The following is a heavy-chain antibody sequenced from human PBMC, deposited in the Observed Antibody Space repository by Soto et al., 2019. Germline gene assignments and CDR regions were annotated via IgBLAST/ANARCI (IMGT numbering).Heavy chain of an antibody. Sequence: QITLNESGPTVVRPTETLTLTCRFSGFSLTTSGVGVGWIRQSPGKAPEWLALIYWDDDKRYSASLKSRLTITKDTSKHQVVLTVSDLDPTDTATYYCAPRVLRTVFGLVTTTAISFDFWGQGTPVAGSS. J-gene: IGHJ4*02. D-gene: IGHD3-3*01. V-gene: IGHV2-5*02. CDR3: APRVLRTVFGLVTTTAISFDF. CDR1: GFSLTTSGVG. CDR2: IYWDDDK.